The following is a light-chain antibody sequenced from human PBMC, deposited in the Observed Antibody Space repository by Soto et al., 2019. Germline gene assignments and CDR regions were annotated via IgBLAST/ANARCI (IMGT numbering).Light chain of an antibody. J-gene: IGKJ4*01. CDR2: DAS. V-gene: IGKV3-11*01. Sequence: EIVLTQSPATLSLSPGERATLSCRASQSVSSYLAWYQQKPGQAPRLLIYDASNRATGIPARFSGSGSGTXXXXTXSSXEPEXFAVYYCQQRSNWRALTFGGGTKVEIK. CDR3: QQRSNWRALT. CDR1: QSVSSY.